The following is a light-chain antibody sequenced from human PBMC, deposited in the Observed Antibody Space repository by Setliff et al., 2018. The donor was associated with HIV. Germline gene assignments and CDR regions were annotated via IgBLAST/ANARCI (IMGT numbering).Light chain of an antibody. J-gene: IGLJ3*02. V-gene: IGLV2-14*01. CDR3: TSYTDSRSWV. Sequence: QSALAQPASVSGSPGQSITISCTGTSSDIGGNRYVSWSRQHPGKAPKLMIYNVSNRPSGISDRFSGSRSGNTASLIISGLQAEDEADYYCTSYTDSRSWVFGGGTKGTVL. CDR2: NVS. CDR1: SSDIGGNRY.